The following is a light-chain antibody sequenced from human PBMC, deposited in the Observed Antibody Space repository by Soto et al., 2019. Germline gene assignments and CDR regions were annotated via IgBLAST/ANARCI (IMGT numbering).Light chain of an antibody. CDR3: QQYGSSPFT. CDR2: KAS. CDR1: QTISSW. V-gene: IGKV1-5*03. J-gene: IGKJ3*01. Sequence: DIQMTQSPSTLSASVGDRVTITCRASQTISSWLAWYQQKPGKAPKLLIYKASTLKSGVPSRFSGSGSGTDFTLTISRLEPEDFAVYYCQQYGSSPFTFGPGTKVDI.